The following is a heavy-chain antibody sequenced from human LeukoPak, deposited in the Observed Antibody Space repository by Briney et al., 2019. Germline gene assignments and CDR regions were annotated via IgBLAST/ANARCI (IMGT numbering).Heavy chain of an antibody. Sequence: SETLSLTCTVSGGSISSGGYYWSWIRQHPGKGLEWIGYIYYSGSTYYNPSLKSRVTISLDTSKDQFSLKLSSVTAADTAVYYYARGYCSSTSCYEDYWGQGTLVTVSS. D-gene: IGHD2-2*01. J-gene: IGHJ4*02. CDR1: GGSISSGGYY. CDR3: ARGYCSSTSCYEDY. CDR2: IYYSGST. V-gene: IGHV4-31*03.